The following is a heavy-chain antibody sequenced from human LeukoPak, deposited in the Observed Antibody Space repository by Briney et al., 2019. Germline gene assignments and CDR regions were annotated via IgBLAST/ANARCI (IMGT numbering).Heavy chain of an antibody. V-gene: IGHV3-69-1*01. CDR2: IRSDGTI. Sequence: PGGSLRLPCEASGFTSFDFPMTWVRQAPGKGLEWVSHIRSDGTITYADSVKGRFTISRDDAKTSVYLQMNSLRDEDTAIYYCARDNIWAFDMWGQGTMVTVSS. J-gene: IGHJ3*02. D-gene: IGHD2/OR15-2a*01. CDR3: ARDNIWAFDM. CDR1: GFTSFDFP.